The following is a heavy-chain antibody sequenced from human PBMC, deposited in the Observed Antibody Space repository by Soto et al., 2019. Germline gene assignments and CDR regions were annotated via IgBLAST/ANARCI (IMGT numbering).Heavy chain of an antibody. CDR1: GFTFSNYG. CDR2: VSYNGRKE. CDR3: AKDSLRGEVPAALNFDY. V-gene: IGHV3-30*18. D-gene: IGHD2-2*01. J-gene: IGHJ4*02. Sequence: GGSLRLSCVASGFTFSNYGMHWVRQAPGKGLEWVAIVSYNGRKEYYADSVEGRFSISRDNSKNTLYVQMNTLRDEDTAVYYCAKDSLRGEVPAALNFDYWGRGTLVTVSS.